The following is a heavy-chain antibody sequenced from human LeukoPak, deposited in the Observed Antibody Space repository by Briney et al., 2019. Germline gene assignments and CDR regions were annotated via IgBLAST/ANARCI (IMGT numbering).Heavy chain of an antibody. CDR2: INPNSGGT. CDR1: GYTVTGYY. D-gene: IGHD6-19*01. Sequence: ASVKVSCKSSGYTVTGYYMHWVRQAPGQGLEWMGWINPNSGGTNYAQKFQGRVTMTRDTSISTAYMELSRLRSDDTAVYYCARDLQQWLANTDYWGQGTLVTVSS. V-gene: IGHV1-2*02. J-gene: IGHJ4*02. CDR3: ARDLQQWLANTDY.